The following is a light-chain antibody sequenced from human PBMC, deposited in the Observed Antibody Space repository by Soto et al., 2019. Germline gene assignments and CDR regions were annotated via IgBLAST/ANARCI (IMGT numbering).Light chain of an antibody. J-gene: IGKJ1*01. CDR1: QSVSSW. CDR3: QQYNSYSKT. Sequence: DIQMTQSPSTLSASVGERVTITCLAIQSVSSWLAWYQQRPGTAPKLLIYDASSLESGVPSRFGGSGSGTEFTLTISSLQPDDFATYYCQQYNSYSKTFGQGTKVDI. CDR2: DAS. V-gene: IGKV1-5*01.